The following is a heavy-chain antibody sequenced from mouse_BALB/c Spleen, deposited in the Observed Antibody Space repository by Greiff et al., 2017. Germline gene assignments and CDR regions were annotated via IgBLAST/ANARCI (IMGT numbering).Heavy chain of an antibody. CDR3: ASTLYYFDY. J-gene: IGHJ2*01. CDR2: IDPENGNT. D-gene: IGHD5-5*01. V-gene: IGHV14-1*02. Sequence: VQLQQSGAELVRPGALVKLSCKASGFNITDYYMHWVKQRPEQGLEWIGWIDPENGNTIYDPKFQGKASITADTSSNTAYLQLSSLTSEDTAVYCCASTLYYFDYWGQGTTLTVSS. CDR1: GFNITDYY.